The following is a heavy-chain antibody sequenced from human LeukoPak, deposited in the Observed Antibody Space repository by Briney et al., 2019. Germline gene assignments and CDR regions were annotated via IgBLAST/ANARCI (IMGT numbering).Heavy chain of an antibody. Sequence: SETLSLTCAVYGGSFSGYYWSWIRQPPGKGLEWIGYIYYSGSTNYNPSLKSRVTISVDTSKNQFSLKLSSVTAADTAVYYCARIMITFGGVIAGGGDAFDIWGQGTMVTVSS. CDR2: IYYSGST. CDR1: GGSFSGYY. V-gene: IGHV4-59*01. D-gene: IGHD3-16*02. CDR3: ARIMITFGGVIAGGGDAFDI. J-gene: IGHJ3*02.